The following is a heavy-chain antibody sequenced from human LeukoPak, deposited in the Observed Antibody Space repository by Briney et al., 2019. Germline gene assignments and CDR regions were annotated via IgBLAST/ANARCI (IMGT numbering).Heavy chain of an antibody. CDR1: GFTFSSYA. J-gene: IGHJ4*02. CDR3: AKDLKEYYYDSSGHDY. CDR2: ISGSGGST. V-gene: IGHV3-23*01. Sequence: GASLRLSCAASGFTFSSYAMSWVRQAPGKGLKWVSAISGSGGSTYYADSVKGRFTISRDNSKNTLYLQMNSLRAEDTAVYYCAKDLKEYYYDSSGHDYWGQGTLVTVSS. D-gene: IGHD3-22*01.